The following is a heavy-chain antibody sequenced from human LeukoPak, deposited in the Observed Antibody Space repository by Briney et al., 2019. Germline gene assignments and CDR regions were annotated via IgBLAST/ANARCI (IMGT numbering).Heavy chain of an antibody. V-gene: IGHV4-39*01. J-gene: IGHJ4*02. CDR2: IYYSGST. CDR3: ARHRIAARGSFDY. Sequence: PSETLSLTCTVSGGSIGSSYYYWGWIRQPPGRGLEWIGSIYYSGSTYYNPSLKSRVTISEDTSKNQFSLKLNSVTAGDRAVNNCARHRIAARGSFDYWGQGTLVTVSS. D-gene: IGHD6-6*01. CDR1: GGSIGSSYYY.